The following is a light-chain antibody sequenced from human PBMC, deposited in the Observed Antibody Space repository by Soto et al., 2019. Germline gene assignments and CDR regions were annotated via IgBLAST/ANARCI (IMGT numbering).Light chain of an antibody. CDR2: DVS. V-gene: IGLV2-14*01. J-gene: IGLJ2*01. Sequence: ALTQPASVSGSPGQSITISCTGTSSDVGGYNYVSWYQQHPGKAPKLMIYDVSNRPSGVSNRFSGSKSGNTASLTISGLQAEDEADYYCSSYTSSSKRVFGGGTKVTVL. CDR3: SSYTSSSKRV. CDR1: SSDVGGYNY.